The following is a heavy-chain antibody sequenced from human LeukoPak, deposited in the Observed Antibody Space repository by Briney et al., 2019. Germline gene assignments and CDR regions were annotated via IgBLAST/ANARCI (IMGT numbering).Heavy chain of an antibody. CDR1: GYSISSGYY. J-gene: IGHJ4*02. CDR3: ARARSSGYPDY. V-gene: IGHV4-38-2*02. CDR2: IYHSGST. D-gene: IGHD3-22*01. Sequence: PSETLSLTCTVSGYSISSGYYWGWIRQPPGKGLEWIGSIYHSGSTYYNPSLKSRVTISVDTSKTQFSLKLSSVTAADTAVYYCARARSSGYPDYWGQGTLVAVSS.